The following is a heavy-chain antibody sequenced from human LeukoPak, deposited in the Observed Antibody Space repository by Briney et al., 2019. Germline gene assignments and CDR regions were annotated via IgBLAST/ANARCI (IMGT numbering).Heavy chain of an antibody. CDR2: IYSGGST. V-gene: IGHV3-53*01. CDR1: GFTVSSNY. CDR3: AREISKKIPGIAAAGHHKGKNAFDI. D-gene: IGHD6-13*01. J-gene: IGHJ3*02. Sequence: PGGSLRLSCAASGFTVSSNYMSWVRQAPGKGLEWVSAIYSGGSTYYADSVKGRFTISRDNSKNTLYLQMNSLRAEDTAVYYCAREISKKIPGIAAAGHHKGKNAFDIWGQGTMVTVSS.